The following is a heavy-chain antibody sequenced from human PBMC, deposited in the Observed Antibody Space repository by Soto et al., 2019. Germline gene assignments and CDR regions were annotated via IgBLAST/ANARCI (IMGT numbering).Heavy chain of an antibody. CDR2: ISYDGSNK. D-gene: IGHD2-15*01. CDR1: GFTFSSYA. J-gene: IGHJ6*02. Sequence: QVQLVESGGGVVQPGRSLRLSCAASGFTFSSYAMHWVRQAPGKGLEWVAVISYDGSNKYYADSVKGRFTISRDNSKNTVYLQMNSLRAEDTAVYYCARAGCDGGSCYTLVGLRYGMDVWGQGTTVNVSS. V-gene: IGHV3-30-3*01. CDR3: ARAGCDGGSCYTLVGLRYGMDV.